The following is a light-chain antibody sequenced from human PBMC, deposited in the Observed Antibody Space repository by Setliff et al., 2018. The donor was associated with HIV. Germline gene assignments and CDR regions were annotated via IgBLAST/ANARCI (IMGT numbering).Light chain of an antibody. CDR1: NSNIGSRT. J-gene: IGLJ1*01. CDR3: AAWDDTVNGYV. CDR2: RNI. Sequence: QSALTQPPSASATPGQRVTISCSGSNSNIGSRTVNWYQKLPGTAPKLLIYRNIQQPSGVPDRFSGSKSGSSASLAISGLQSEDEADYYCAAWDDTVNGYVFGTGTKVTV. V-gene: IGLV1-44*01.